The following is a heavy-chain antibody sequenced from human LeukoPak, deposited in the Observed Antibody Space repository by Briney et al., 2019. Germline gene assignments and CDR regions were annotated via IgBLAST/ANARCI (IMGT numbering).Heavy chain of an antibody. V-gene: IGHV3-9*01. CDR2: ISWNSGSI. Sequence: LRLSCAASGFTFDDYAMHWVRQAPGKGLEWVSGISWNSGSIGYADSVKGRFTISRDNAKNSLYLQMNSLRAEDTALYYCAKEPYSSSSYYFDYWGQGTLVTVSS. CDR1: GFTFDDYA. J-gene: IGHJ4*02. D-gene: IGHD6-13*01. CDR3: AKEPYSSSSYYFDY.